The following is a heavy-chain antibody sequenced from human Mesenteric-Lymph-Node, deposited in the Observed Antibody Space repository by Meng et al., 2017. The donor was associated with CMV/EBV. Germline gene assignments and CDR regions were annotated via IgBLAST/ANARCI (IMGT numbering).Heavy chain of an antibody. D-gene: IGHD2-15*01. V-gene: IGHV1-69*05. Sequence: FSRYASSWVRQAPGQGLEWMGGIILGAANFAQKFQGRVTITTDESTSTAYMELSSLRFEDTAVYYCARGEFGGYCSGGGCLPYYLDYWGQGTLVTVSS. J-gene: IGHJ4*02. CDR3: ARGEFGGYCSGGGCLPYYLDY. CDR2: IILGAA. CDR1: FSRYA.